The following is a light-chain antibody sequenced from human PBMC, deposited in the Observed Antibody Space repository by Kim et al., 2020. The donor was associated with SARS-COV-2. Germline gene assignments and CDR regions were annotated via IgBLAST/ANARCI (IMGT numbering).Light chain of an antibody. J-gene: IGLJ2*01. CDR1: NIGSKS. CDR3: QVWDSSSDHLV. Sequence: SSELTQPPSVSVAPGKTARITCGGNNIGSKSVHWYQQKPGQAPVLVVYDDGDRPSGIPERFSGSNSGNTATLTISRVEAGDEADYYCQVWDSSSDHLVFGGGTQLTVL. CDR2: DDG. V-gene: IGLV3-21*03.